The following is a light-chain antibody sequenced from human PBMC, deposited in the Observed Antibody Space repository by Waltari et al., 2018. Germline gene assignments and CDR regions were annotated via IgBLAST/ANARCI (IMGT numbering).Light chain of an antibody. V-gene: IGLV2-23*03. CDR3: CSYAGSNTFVV. CDR2: EGN. Sequence: QSALTQPASVSGSPGQSITISCTGTSSDVGSYNLVSWYQQHPGKAPKLMIYEGNKRPSGGSNRFSGSKSGNTASLTISGLQGEDEADYHCCSYAGSNTFVVFGGGTKLTVL. CDR1: SSDVGSYNL. J-gene: IGLJ3*02.